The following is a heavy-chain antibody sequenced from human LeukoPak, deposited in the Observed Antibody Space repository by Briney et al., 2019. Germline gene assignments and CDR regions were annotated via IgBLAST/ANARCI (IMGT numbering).Heavy chain of an antibody. CDR3: ARDLYGGNPDY. CDR1: GYTFSSYA. V-gene: IGHV3-23*01. Sequence: GGSLRLSCAASGYTFSSYAMSWVRHAPGKGLEWVSTISGSGDSTYYADSVKGRFTISRDNSRNTLYLQMSSLRADDTAVYYCARDLYGGNPDYWGQGTLVTVSS. J-gene: IGHJ4*02. CDR2: ISGSGDST. D-gene: IGHD4/OR15-4a*01.